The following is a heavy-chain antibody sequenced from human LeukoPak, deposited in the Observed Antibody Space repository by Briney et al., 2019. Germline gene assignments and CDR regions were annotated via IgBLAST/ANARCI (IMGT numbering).Heavy chain of an antibody. V-gene: IGHV3-7*01. J-gene: IGHJ3*02. CDR3: AKVLSSGYSDPYDAFDI. CDR1: GFTFSIYW. CDR2: MKGDGSVK. Sequence: GGSLRLSCAASGFTFSIYWMSWVRQAPGKGLEWVASMKGDGSVKHFLDSVEGRFTISRDNAKNSLYLQMNSLRAEDTAVYYCAKVLSSGYSDPYDAFDIWGQGTMVTVSS. D-gene: IGHD3-22*01.